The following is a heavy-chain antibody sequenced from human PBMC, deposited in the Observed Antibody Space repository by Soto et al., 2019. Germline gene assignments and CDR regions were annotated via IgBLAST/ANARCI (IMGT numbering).Heavy chain of an antibody. D-gene: IGHD3-3*01. J-gene: IGHJ4*02. CDR1: GFTFSNAW. CDR3: TTDIDYDFWSGYRYYFDY. CDR2: IKSKTDGGTT. V-gene: IGHV3-15*01. Sequence: GGSLRLSCAASGFTFSNAWMSWVRQAPGKGLGWVGRIKSKTDGGTTDYAAPVKGRFAISRDDSKNTLYLQMNSLKTEDTAVYYCTTDIDYDFWSGYRYYFDYWGQGALVTVSS.